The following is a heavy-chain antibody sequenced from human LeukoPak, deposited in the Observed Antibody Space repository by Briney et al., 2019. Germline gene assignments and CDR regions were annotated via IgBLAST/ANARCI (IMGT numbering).Heavy chain of an antibody. V-gene: IGHV3-23*01. CDR2: VSGSGADT. D-gene: IGHD3-10*01. J-gene: IGHJ4*02. Sequence: SGGSLRLSCAASGISVSSNYTTWVRQAPGKGLEWVAGVSGSGADTYYADSVKGRFTISRDNSRTTLYLQMISLRADDTAVYYCAKSYNNPTVAVRVRGVIPYFDYWGQGSLVTVSS. CDR1: GISVSSNY. CDR3: AKSYNNPTVAVRVRGVIPYFDY.